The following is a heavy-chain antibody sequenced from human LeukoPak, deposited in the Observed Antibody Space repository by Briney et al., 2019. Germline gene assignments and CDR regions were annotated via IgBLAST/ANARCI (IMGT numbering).Heavy chain of an antibody. CDR2: IYSGGST. CDR3: ARAGYGSGSYWSNY. CDR1: GFTVSSNY. V-gene: IGHV3-53*01. Sequence: GGSLRLSCAASGFTVSSNYMSWVRQAPGKGLEWVSVIYSGGSTYYADSVKGRFTISRDNSKNTLYLQMNSLRAEDTAVYYCARAGYGSGSYWSNYWGQGTLVTVSS. D-gene: IGHD3-10*01. J-gene: IGHJ4*02.